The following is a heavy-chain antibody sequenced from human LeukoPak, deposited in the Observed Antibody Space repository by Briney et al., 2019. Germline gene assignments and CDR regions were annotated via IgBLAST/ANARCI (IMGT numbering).Heavy chain of an antibody. CDR1: GGSISNYY. V-gene: IGHV4-59*01. CDR3: ARSSEGIAAAEAYDAFDI. D-gene: IGHD6-13*01. CDR2: IYYTGYT. J-gene: IGHJ3*02. Sequence: SETLSLTCTVSGGSISNYYWNWIRQSPGKGLEWIGYIYYTGYTKNSPSLKSRVTISVDTSKNQFSLNLTSVTAADTALYYCARSSEGIAAAEAYDAFDIWGQGTMVTVSS.